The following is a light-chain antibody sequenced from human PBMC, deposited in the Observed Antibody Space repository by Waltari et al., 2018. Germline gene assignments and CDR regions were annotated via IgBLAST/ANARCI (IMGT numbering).Light chain of an antibody. Sequence: NFMLTQPHSVSESPGKTVTISCTRSSGSIASNYVQWFQQRPGSAPTTMFYEDYQRPSWVPDRFSGSIDSSSNSASLTISGLKTEDEADYYCQSYDGINWMFGGGTKLTVL. V-gene: IGLV6-57*03. CDR2: EDY. CDR3: QSYDGINWM. J-gene: IGLJ3*02. CDR1: SGSIASNY.